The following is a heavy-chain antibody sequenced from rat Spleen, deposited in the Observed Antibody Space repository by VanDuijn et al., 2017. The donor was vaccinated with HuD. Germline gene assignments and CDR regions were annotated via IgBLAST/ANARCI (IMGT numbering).Heavy chain of an antibody. J-gene: IGHJ1*01. Sequence: QVQLKESGPGLVQPSQTLSLTCTVSGFSLISNSLHWVRQPPGKGLEWMGVIWGNGDTNYRSALKSRLSISRDTSKSQVFLKMSSLQTEDTATYYCASLSTGIPLDYWYFDFWGPGTMVTVSS. CDR1: GFSLISNS. V-gene: IGHV2-13*01. CDR2: IWGNGDT. D-gene: IGHD2-2*01. CDR3: ASLSTGIPLDYWYFDF.